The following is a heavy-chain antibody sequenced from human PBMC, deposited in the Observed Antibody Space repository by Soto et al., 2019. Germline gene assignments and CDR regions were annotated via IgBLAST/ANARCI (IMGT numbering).Heavy chain of an antibody. D-gene: IGHD6-19*01. Sequence: GRSLRLSSAASGFTFSSNYMTWVRQAPGKGLEGVSVIYSGGSTYYADSVMGRFTISRDNSKNTLYLQMNSLRAEDTAVYYCAKDIEIEQWLAFDYWGQGT. CDR3: AKDIEIEQWLAFDY. V-gene: IGHV3-53*01. CDR2: IYSGGST. CDR1: GFTFSSNY. J-gene: IGHJ4*02.